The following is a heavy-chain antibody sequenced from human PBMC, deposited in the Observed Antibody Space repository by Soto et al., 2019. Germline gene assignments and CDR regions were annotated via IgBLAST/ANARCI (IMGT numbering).Heavy chain of an antibody. D-gene: IGHD3-22*01. CDR3: ARHYDSSGYPRYCFDY. CDR1: GFTFSSYG. J-gene: IGHJ4*02. CDR2: IWYGGSNK. V-gene: IGHV3-33*01. Sequence: QVQLVESGGGVVQPGRSLRLSCAASGFTFSSYGMHWVRQAPGKGLEWVAVIWYGGSNKYYADSVKGRFTICRDNFKNLLYLQMISLKAEDTAVYYCARHYDSSGYPRYCFDYWGQGTLVTVSS.